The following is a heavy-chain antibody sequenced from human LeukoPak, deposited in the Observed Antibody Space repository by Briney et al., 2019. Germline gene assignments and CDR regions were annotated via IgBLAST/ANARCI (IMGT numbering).Heavy chain of an antibody. CDR2: INHSGST. J-gene: IGHJ4*02. CDR1: GVSFSGYY. Sequence: SETLSLTCAVYGVSFSGYYWSWIRQPPGKGLEWIGEINHSGSTNYNPSLKSRVTISVDTSKNQFSLKLSSVTAADTAVYYCARGTGYYFDYWGQGTLVTVSS. V-gene: IGHV4-34*01. D-gene: IGHD3-9*01. CDR3: ARGTGYYFDY.